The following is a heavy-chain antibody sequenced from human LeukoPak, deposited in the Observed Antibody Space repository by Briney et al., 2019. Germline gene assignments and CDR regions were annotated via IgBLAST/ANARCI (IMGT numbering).Heavy chain of an antibody. CDR2: ISGSGGST. CDR1: GFTFSSYA. D-gene: IGHD4-17*01. CDR3: ATNHDYGDYLYFDY. V-gene: IGHV3-23*01. Sequence: GGSLRLSCAASGFTFSSYAMSWFRQAPGKGLEWVSAISGSGGSTYYADSVKGRFTISRDNSKNTLYLQMNSLRAEDTAVYYCATNHDYGDYLYFDYWGQGTLVTVSS. J-gene: IGHJ4*02.